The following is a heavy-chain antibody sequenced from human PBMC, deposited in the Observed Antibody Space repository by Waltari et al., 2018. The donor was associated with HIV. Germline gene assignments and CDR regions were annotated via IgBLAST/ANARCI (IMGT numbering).Heavy chain of an antibody. CDR2: IKQDESEK. Sequence: EVQLVESGGGLVQPGGSLRLSCAASEFTFNNYWMTWVRQAPGKGREWVANIKQDESEKYYVDSVKGRFTISRDNAKNSLFLQMNSLRAEDTAVYYCAREALYDSSGYYFDYWGQGTLVTVSS. CDR3: AREALYDSSGYYFDY. CDR1: EFTFNNYW. J-gene: IGHJ4*02. V-gene: IGHV3-7*01. D-gene: IGHD3-22*01.